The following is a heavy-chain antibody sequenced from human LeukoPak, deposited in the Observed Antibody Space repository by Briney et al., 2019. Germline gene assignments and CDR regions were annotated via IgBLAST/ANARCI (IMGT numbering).Heavy chain of an antibody. CDR3: LRGDRRDY. V-gene: IGHV3-21*06. CDR1: GFTFSTYS. Sequence: GGSLGLSCEASGFTFSTYSMNWARQAPGKGLEWVSSIDSSGGYMFYADSVKGRFIISRDNAKDSLYLQMNSLRVEDTAVYYCLRGDRRDYWGQGTLVTVSS. CDR2: IDSSGGYM. J-gene: IGHJ4*02.